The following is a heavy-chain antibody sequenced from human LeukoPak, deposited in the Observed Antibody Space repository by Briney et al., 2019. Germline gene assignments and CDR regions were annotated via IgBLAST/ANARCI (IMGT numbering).Heavy chain of an antibody. CDR1: GFTFSSYS. CDR2: ISSSSSYI. Sequence: GGSLRLSCAASGFTFSSYSMNWVRQAPGKGLEWVSSISSSSSYIYYADSVKGRFTISRDNAKNSLYLQMNGLRAEDTAVYYCARASSGWYRDAFDIWGQGTMVTVSS. J-gene: IGHJ3*02. V-gene: IGHV3-21*01. CDR3: ARASSGWYRDAFDI. D-gene: IGHD6-19*01.